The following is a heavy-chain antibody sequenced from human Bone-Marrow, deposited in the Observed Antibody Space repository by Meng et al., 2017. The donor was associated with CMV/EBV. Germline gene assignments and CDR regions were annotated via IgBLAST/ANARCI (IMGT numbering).Heavy chain of an antibody. J-gene: IGHJ3*01. CDR3: AHTPYDPSGYSPAFHF. D-gene: IGHD3-22*01. V-gene: IGHV2-5*01. Sequence: SGPTLVKPTQTLTLTCTFSGFSLNTIGLGVGWIRQPPGKALEWLALIYWNDDKRYSPSLKNRLTISKDTSNNQVVLTMANMDPVDTATYSCAHTPYDPSGYSPAFHFWGQGTMVTVSS. CDR1: GFSLNTIGLG. CDR2: IYWNDDK.